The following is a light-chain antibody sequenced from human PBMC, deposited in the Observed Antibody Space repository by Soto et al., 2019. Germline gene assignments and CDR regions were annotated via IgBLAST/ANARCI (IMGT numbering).Light chain of an antibody. V-gene: IGLV1-47*01. J-gene: IGLJ2*01. CDR2: RNN. CDR3: GGWDDSRSGPV. CDR1: SSNIGSNY. Sequence: QSVLTQPPSASGTPGQRVNISCSGSSSNIGSNYVYWYRQFPGTAPKLLIQRNNQRPSGVPARFSGSKSGTSASLAISALRSEDEADYYCGGWDDSRSGPVFGGGTKVTVL.